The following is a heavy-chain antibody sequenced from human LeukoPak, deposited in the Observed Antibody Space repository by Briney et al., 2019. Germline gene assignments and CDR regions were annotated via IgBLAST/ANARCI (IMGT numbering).Heavy chain of an antibody. D-gene: IGHD6-19*01. CDR2: IYYSGGT. J-gene: IGHJ4*02. CDR1: GGSISSGDYY. V-gene: IGHV4-61*08. Sequence: SETLSLTCTVSGGSISSGDYYWSWIRQPPGKGLEWIGYIYYSGGTNYNPSLKSRVTISVDTSKNQFSLKPSSVTAADTAVYYCARGSSGWYEVDYWGQGTLVTVSS. CDR3: ARGSSGWYEVDY.